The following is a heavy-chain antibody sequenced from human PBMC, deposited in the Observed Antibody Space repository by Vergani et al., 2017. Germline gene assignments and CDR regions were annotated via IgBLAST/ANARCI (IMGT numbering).Heavy chain of an antibody. CDR1: GFSLNTRGVS. D-gene: IGHD1-7*01. Sequence: QITLKESGPTLVKPTQTLTLTCTFSGFSLNTRGVSVAWIRQPPGKALDWLALIYWNDDQHYSPSLNNRVTITKDTSKNQVVLTMTNMDYVDTGTYYCVYRKTGCGTTGCFYPFYYYYYMVVWGKGTTVTVSS. CDR3: VYRKTGCGTTGCFYPFYYYYYMVV. V-gene: IGHV2-5*04. CDR2: IYWNDDQ. J-gene: IGHJ6*03.